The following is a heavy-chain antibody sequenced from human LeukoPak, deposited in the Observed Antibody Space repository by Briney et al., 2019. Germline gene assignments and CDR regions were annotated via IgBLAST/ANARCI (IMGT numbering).Heavy chain of an antibody. Sequence: GGSLRLSCAASGFFFGNFDMDWVRQAPGKGLQWVASIWYDGGEKSYADSVKGRLILSRDNSKNTVFLQMNNLRVEDTALYYCARRSGYSLDVWGEGTTVTVSS. CDR1: GFFFGNFD. J-gene: IGHJ6*04. CDR2: IWYDGGEK. D-gene: IGHD5-12*01. CDR3: ARRSGYSLDV. V-gene: IGHV3-33*01.